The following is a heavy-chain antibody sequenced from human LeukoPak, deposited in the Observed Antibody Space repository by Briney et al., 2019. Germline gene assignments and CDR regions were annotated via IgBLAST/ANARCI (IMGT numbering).Heavy chain of an antibody. CDR1: GGSISSYY. CDR2: ISYSEST. D-gene: IGHD5-24*01. J-gene: IGHJ6*02. CDR3: ARHRDYYYRGMDV. V-gene: IGHV4-59*08. Sequence: SETLSLTCTVSGGSISSYYWSWIRQPPGKGLEWIGYISYSESTNSNPSPKSRVTISVDTSKNQFSLKLSSVPAADTAVYYCARHRDYYYRGMDVWGQGTTVTVSS.